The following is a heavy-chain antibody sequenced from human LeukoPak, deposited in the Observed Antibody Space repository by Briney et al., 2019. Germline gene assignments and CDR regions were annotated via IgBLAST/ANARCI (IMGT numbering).Heavy chain of an antibody. CDR2: IRYDGSNK. Sequence: GALRLSCAASGFTFSSYGMHWVRQAPGKGLEWVAFIRYDGSNKYYADSVKGRFTISRDNSKNTLYLQMNSLRAEDTAVYYCAKDKYYGSGSYYENYYYYMDVWGKGTTVTISS. J-gene: IGHJ6*03. D-gene: IGHD3-10*01. V-gene: IGHV3-30*02. CDR1: GFTFSSYG. CDR3: AKDKYYGSGSYYENYYYYMDV.